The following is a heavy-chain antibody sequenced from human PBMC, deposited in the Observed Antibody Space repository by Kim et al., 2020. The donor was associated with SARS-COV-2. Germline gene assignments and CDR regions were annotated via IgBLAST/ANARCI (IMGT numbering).Heavy chain of an antibody. Sequence: GGSLRLSCAASGFTFSTYWMSWVRQAPGKGLEWVANLKQDGSEKYYVDSVKGRFTISRDNAKNSLYLQMNSLRAEDTAVYYCARGDILTGYPHNYYYGMEVWGQGTTVTLSS. CDR2: LKQDGSEK. V-gene: IGHV3-7*03. D-gene: IGHD3-9*01. CDR1: GFTFSTYW. J-gene: IGHJ6*02. CDR3: ARGDILTGYPHNYYYGMEV.